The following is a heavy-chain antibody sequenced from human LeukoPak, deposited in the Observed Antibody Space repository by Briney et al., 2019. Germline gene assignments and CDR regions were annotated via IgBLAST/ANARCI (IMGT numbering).Heavy chain of an antibody. CDR3: ARHITIFGVVPNWFDP. D-gene: IGHD3-3*01. CDR2: IYHSGST. CDR1: GYSISSGYY. V-gene: IGHV4-38-2*01. Sequence: SETLSLTCAVSGYSISSGYYWGWIRQPPGKGLEWIGSIYHSGSTYYNPSLKSRGTISVDTSKNQFSLKLSSVTAADTAAYYCARHITIFGVVPNWFDPWGQGTLVTVSS. J-gene: IGHJ5*02.